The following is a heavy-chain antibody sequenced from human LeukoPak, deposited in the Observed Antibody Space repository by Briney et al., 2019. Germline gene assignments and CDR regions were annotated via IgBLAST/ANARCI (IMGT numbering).Heavy chain of an antibody. Sequence: EASVTVSCKASGGTFSSYAISWVRQAPGQGLEWMGGIIPIFGTANYAQKFQGRVTITTDESTSTAYMELSSLRSEDTAVYYCASWYYYDSRNEYYFDYWGQGTLVTVSS. CDR1: GGTFSSYA. D-gene: IGHD3-22*01. J-gene: IGHJ4*02. V-gene: IGHV1-69*05. CDR2: IIPIFGTA. CDR3: ASWYYYDSRNEYYFDY.